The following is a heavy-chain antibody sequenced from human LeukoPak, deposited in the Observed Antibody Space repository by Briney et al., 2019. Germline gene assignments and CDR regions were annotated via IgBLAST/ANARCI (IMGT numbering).Heavy chain of an antibody. Sequence: GGSLRLSCAASGFTFSGSAMHWVREASGKGVGWVGRIRRKANNYATAYAASVKGRFTISRDDSKNTAYLQMNSLKTEDTAVYYCTGEFFDYWGQGTLVTVSS. CDR2: IRRKANNYAT. V-gene: IGHV3-73*01. J-gene: IGHJ4*02. D-gene: IGHD4-17*01. CDR1: GFTFSGSA. CDR3: TGEFFDY.